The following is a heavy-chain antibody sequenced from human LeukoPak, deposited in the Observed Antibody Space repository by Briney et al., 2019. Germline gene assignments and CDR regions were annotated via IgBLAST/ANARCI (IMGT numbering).Heavy chain of an antibody. Sequence: GGSLRLSCAASGFTFSSYGMHWVRQDPGKGLEWVAVIWYDGSNKYYADSVKGRFTISRDNSKNTLYLQMNSLRAEDTAVYYCAREEYYYGSGSYRGYDAFDIWGQGTMVTVSS. J-gene: IGHJ3*02. V-gene: IGHV3-33*01. D-gene: IGHD3-10*01. CDR3: AREEYYYGSGSYRGYDAFDI. CDR1: GFTFSSYG. CDR2: IWYDGSNK.